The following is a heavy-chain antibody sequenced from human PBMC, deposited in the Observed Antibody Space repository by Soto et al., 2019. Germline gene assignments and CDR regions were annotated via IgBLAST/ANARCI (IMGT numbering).Heavy chain of an antibody. J-gene: IGHJ4*01. Sequence: VHLAQSGPDVKKPGASVKVSCKASGYIFSYYGINWVRQAPGQGLEWMGWISPDNNKTNYAQTFRGRVTMTTDTSTNTAYMELRSLTSDDTAVYYCARDRIITIFGLVPPLGHWGQGTLISVSS. CDR1: GYIFSYYG. V-gene: IGHV1-18*01. CDR2: ISPDNNKT. CDR3: ARDRIITIFGLVPPLGH. D-gene: IGHD3-3*01.